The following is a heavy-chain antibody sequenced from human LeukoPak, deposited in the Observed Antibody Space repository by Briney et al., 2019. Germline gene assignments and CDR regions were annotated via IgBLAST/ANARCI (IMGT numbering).Heavy chain of an antibody. CDR3: ARGGDTAMALYYYGMDV. J-gene: IGHJ6*02. CDR2: IYSGGST. V-gene: IGHV3-66*01. D-gene: IGHD5-18*01. Sequence: GGSLRLSCAASGFTFSSYSMNWVRQAPGKGLEWVSVIYSGGSTYYADSVKGRFTISRDNSKNTLYLQMNSLRAEDTAVYYCARGGDTAMALYYYGMDVWGQGTTVTVSS. CDR1: GFTFSSYS.